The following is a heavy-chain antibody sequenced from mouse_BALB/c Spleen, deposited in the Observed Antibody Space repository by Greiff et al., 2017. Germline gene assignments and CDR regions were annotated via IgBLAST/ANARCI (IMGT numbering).Heavy chain of an antibody. CDR3: ARGDGYAYYAMDY. CDR2: INPGSGGT. D-gene: IGHD2-2*01. V-gene: IGHV1-54*01. CDR1: GYAFTNYL. J-gene: IGHJ4*01. Sequence: VQLQESGAELVRPGTSVKVSCKASGYAFTNYLIEWVKQRPGQGLEWIGVINPGSGGTNYNEKFKGKATLTADKSSSTAYMQLSSLTSDDSAVYFCARGDGYAYYAMDYWGQGTSVTVSS.